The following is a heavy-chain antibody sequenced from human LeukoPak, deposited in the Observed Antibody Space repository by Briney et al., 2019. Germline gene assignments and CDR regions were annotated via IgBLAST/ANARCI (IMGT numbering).Heavy chain of an antibody. CDR1: GFTFSSYA. J-gene: IGHJ4*02. CDR2: ISGSGGST. CDR3: ARGKENYDYVWGSSILGWH. Sequence: PGGSLRLSCAASGFTFSSYAMSWVRQAPGKGLEWVSAISGSGGSTYYADSVKGRFTISRDNSKNTLYLQMNFVGAADTAVYYCARGKENYDYVWGSSILGWHWGQGTLVTVSS. D-gene: IGHD3-16*01. V-gene: IGHV3-23*01.